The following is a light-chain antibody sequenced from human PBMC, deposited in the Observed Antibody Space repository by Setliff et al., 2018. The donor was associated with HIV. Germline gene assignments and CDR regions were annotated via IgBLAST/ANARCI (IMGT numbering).Light chain of an antibody. V-gene: IGLV2-14*03. CDR3: SSYTSTSAYV. J-gene: IGLJ1*01. Sequence: QSVLTQPASVSGSPGRSITISCIGTGRDIGGYNYVSWYQQHPGKAPKLIIYGVTKRSSGVSNRFSGSKAGTTASLTISGLQAEDEADYYCSSYTSTSAYVFGTGTKVTVL. CDR1: GRDIGGYNY. CDR2: GVT.